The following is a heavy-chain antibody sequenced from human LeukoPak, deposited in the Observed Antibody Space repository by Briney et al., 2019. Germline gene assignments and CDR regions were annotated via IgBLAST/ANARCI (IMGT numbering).Heavy chain of an antibody. CDR3: ARHLYDSSGYYYFDY. CDR1: GGSFSGYY. CDR2: INHSGST. Sequence: SETLSLTCAVYGGSFSGYYWSWIRQPPGKGLEWIGEINHSGSTNYNPSLKSRVTISVDTSKNQFSLKLSSVTAADTAVYYCARHLYDSSGYYYFDYWGQGTLVTVSS. V-gene: IGHV4-34*01. D-gene: IGHD3-22*01. J-gene: IGHJ4*02.